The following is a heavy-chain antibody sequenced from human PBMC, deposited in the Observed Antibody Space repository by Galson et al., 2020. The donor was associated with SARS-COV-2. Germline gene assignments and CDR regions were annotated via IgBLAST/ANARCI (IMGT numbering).Heavy chain of an antibody. J-gene: IGHJ4*02. Sequence: SDTLSLTCTVSGGSISSYYWSWIRQPAGKGLEWIGRIYTSGSTNYNPPPKSRVTMSVDTTKNQFSLRLSSVTAADTAVYYCARGGETGIAAAGMARYYFDYWGQGTLVTVSS. D-gene: IGHD6-13*01. V-gene: IGHV4-4*07. CDR2: IYTSGST. CDR3: ARGGETGIAAAGMARYYFDY. CDR1: GGSISSYY.